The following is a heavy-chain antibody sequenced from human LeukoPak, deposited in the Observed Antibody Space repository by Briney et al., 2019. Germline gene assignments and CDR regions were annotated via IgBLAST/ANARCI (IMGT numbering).Heavy chain of an antibody. J-gene: IGHJ4*03. Sequence: GGSLRLSCAASGFTFSTYALDWVRQAPGKGLEWVGLMSYDESTSYADSVKGRFTISRENSRDTLYLQMDSLRPEDTAVYFCARDTYGSSWSPLSFWGHGTLVTVSS. V-gene: IGHV3-30*01. CDR2: MSYDEST. CDR3: ARDTYGSSWSPLSF. CDR1: GFTFSTYA. D-gene: IGHD6-13*01.